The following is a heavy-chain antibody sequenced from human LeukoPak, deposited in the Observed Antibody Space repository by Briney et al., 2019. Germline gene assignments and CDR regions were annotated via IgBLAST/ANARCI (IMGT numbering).Heavy chain of an antibody. CDR2: INAGNGNT. Sequence: GASVKVSCKASGGTFSSYAISWVRQAPGQGLEWMGWINAGNGNTKYSQKFQGRVTITRDTSASTAYMELSSLRSEDTAVYYCARYCSGGSCFSPALFDYWGQGTLVTVSS. CDR1: GGTFSSYA. V-gene: IGHV1-3*01. CDR3: ARYCSGGSCFSPALFDY. J-gene: IGHJ4*02. D-gene: IGHD2-15*01.